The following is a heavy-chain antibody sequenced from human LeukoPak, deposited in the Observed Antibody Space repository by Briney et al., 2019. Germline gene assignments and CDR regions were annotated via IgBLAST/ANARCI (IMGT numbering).Heavy chain of an antibody. CDR3: AITNYGSGSPFDY. J-gene: IGHJ4*02. CDR2: ISSSSSYI. CDR1: GLTFSNAW. V-gene: IGHV3-21*01. D-gene: IGHD3-10*01. Sequence: PGGSLRLSCAASGLTFSNAWMSWVRQAPGKGLEWVSSISSSSSYIYYADSVKGRFTISRDNAKNSLYLQMNSLRAEDTAVYYCAITNYGSGSPFDYWGQGTLVTVSS.